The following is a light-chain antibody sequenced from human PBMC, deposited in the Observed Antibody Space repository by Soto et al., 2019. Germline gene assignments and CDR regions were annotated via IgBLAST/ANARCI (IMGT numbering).Light chain of an antibody. J-gene: IGLJ1*01. V-gene: IGLV2-23*02. Sequence: QSGLTEPAAVSGSPGQSITTSCTGTSSDVGSYNLVSWYQQHPGKAPKLMIYEVSKRPSGVSNRFSGSKSGNTASLTISGLQAEDEADYYCCSYAGSSTSYVFGTGTKVTVL. CDR2: EVS. CDR3: CSYAGSSTSYV. CDR1: SSDVGSYNL.